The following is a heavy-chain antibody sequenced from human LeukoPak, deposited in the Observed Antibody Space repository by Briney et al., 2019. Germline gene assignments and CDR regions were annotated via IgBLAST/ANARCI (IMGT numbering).Heavy chain of an antibody. CDR3: AREPLQSSCSSTSCHLGGYYYYMDV. CDR1: GYTFTGYY. Sequence: ASVKVSCKASGYTFTGYYMHWVRQAPGQGLEWMGRINPNSGGTNYAQKFQGRVTMTRDTSISTAYMELSRLRSYDTAVYYCAREPLQSSCSSTSCHLGGYYYYMDVRGKGTTVTVSS. J-gene: IGHJ6*03. CDR2: INPNSGGT. D-gene: IGHD2-2*01. V-gene: IGHV1-2*06.